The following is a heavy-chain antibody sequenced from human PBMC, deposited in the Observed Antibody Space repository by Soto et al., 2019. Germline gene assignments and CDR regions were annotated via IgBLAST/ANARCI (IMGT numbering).Heavy chain of an antibody. CDR3: ARDRIAAAGNYYYYYYMDV. V-gene: IGHV3-33*01. CDR2: IWYDGSNK. D-gene: IGHD6-13*01. J-gene: IGHJ6*03. Sequence: GGSLRLSCAASGFTFSSYGMHWVRQAPGKGLEWVAVIWYDGSNKYYADSVKGRFTISRDNSKNTLYLQMNSLRAEDTAVYYCARDRIAAAGNYYYYYYMDVWGKGTTVTVSS. CDR1: GFTFSSYG.